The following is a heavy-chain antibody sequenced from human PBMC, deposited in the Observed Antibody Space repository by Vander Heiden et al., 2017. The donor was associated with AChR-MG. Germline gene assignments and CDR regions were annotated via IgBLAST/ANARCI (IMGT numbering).Heavy chain of an antibody. V-gene: IGHV4-4*07. D-gene: IGHD2-2*01. Sequence: QVQLQESGPGLVKPSETLSLTCTVSGGSISSYYWSWIRQPAGKGLEWIGRIYTSGSTNYNPSLKSRVTMSVDTSKNQFSLKLSSVTAADTAVYYCAREGVVPAAPEVNWFDPWGQGTLVTVSS. CDR3: AREGVVPAAPEVNWFDP. J-gene: IGHJ5*02. CDR2: IYTSGST. CDR1: GGSISSYY.